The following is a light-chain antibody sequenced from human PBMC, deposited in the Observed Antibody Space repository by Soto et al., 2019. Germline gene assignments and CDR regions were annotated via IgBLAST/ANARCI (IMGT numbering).Light chain of an antibody. V-gene: IGKV1-5*03. CDR2: KAS. J-gene: IGKJ3*01. Sequence: DIQMTQSPSTLSASVGDRVTITCRASQSISSWLAWYQQKPGKAPKLLIYKASSLESGVPSRFIGSGSGTEFNLTIISLQPDDFATYYCQQYNSYSVTFGPGTKVDIK. CDR1: QSISSW. CDR3: QQYNSYSVT.